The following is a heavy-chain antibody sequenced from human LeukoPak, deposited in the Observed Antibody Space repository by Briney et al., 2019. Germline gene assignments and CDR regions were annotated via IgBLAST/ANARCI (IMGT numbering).Heavy chain of an antibody. D-gene: IGHD2-2*02. J-gene: IGHJ5*02. Sequence: ASVKVSCKVSGYTLTELSMHWVRQAPGKGLEWMGGFDPEDGETIYAQKFQGRVTMTEDTSTDTAYMELSSLRSEDTAVYYCATFVVVPAAIGLVWFDPWGQGTLVTVSS. CDR1: GYTLTELS. V-gene: IGHV1-24*01. CDR3: ATFVVVPAAIGLVWFDP. CDR2: FDPEDGET.